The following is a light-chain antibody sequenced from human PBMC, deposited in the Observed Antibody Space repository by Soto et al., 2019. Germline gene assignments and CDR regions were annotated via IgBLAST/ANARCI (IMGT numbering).Light chain of an antibody. J-gene: IGKJ2*01. Sequence: EIVLTQSPGTLSLSPGERATLSCRASQSISSSYLAWYQQRPGQAPRLLIYGASSRTTGTPDRFSGSGSGTDFTLTISRLEPEDFAVDDCQQRKPFGQGNNLEIK. CDR1: QSISSSY. CDR3: QQRKP. V-gene: IGKV3-20*01. CDR2: GAS.